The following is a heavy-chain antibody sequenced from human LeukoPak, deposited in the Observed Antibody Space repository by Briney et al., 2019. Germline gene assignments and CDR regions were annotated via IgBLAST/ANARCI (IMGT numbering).Heavy chain of an antibody. CDR3: AKLWRGSYPRYFDY. D-gene: IGHD1-26*01. J-gene: IGHJ4*02. V-gene: IGHV3-23*01. CDR2: ITDSGGVT. CDR1: GFTFRSYA. Sequence: GGSLRLSCAASGFTFRSYAMSWVRQAPGKGPEWVSVITDSGGVTFYADSVKGRFTISRDNSKNALYLQMNSLSAEDSAIYYCAKLWRGSYPRYFDYWGQGTLVTVSS.